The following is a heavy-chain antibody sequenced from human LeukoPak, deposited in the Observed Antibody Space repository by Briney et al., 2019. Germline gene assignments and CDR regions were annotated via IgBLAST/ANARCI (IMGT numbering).Heavy chain of an antibody. J-gene: IGHJ4*02. CDR1: GGSFSGYY. D-gene: IGHD5-18*01. CDR3: AGAGGVDTAMDANFDY. V-gene: IGHV4-34*01. Sequence: SETLSLTCAVYGGSFSGYYWSWIRQPPGKGLEWIGEINHGGGTNYNPSLRSRVTISVDTSKNHFSLRLSSVTAADTAMYYCAGAGGVDTAMDANFDYWGQGTLVTVSS. CDR2: INHGGGT.